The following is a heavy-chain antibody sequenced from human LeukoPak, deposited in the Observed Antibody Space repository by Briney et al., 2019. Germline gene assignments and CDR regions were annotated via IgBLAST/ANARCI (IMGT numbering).Heavy chain of an antibody. J-gene: IGHJ5*02. CDR1: GLTLSDHY. Sequence: QPGGSLRLSCAASGLTLSDHYMDWVRQAPGKGLEWVGRSRNKANSYTTEYAASVKGRFTISRDDSKNLLYLRMNSLKTEDTVVYYCTRSGSGWDNWFDPWGQGTLVTVSS. CDR3: TRSGSGWDNWFDP. V-gene: IGHV3-72*01. D-gene: IGHD6-19*01. CDR2: SRNKANSYTT.